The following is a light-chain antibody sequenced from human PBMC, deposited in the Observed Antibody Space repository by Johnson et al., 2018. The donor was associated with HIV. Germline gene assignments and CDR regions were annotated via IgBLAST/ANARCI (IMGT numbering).Light chain of an antibody. CDR2: DNT. J-gene: IGLJ1*01. Sequence: QSVLTQPPSVSAAPGQKVTISCSGSSSNIGNNYVSWYQQLPGTAPKLLIYDNTKRPSGIPDRFSGSKSGTSATLAITGLQTGDEADYYCGTWDSSLGAGEVFGTGTRGTVL. CDR3: GTWDSSLGAGEV. V-gene: IGLV1-51*01. CDR1: SSNIGNNY.